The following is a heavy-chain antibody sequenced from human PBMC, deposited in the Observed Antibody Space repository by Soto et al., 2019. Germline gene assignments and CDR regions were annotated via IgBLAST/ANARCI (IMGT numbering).Heavy chain of an antibody. J-gene: IGHJ6*02. CDR2: ISYTGSNK. CDR3: ARDLCSTTSCYTPPTYYYYGLDV. Sequence: QVQLVESGGGVVQPGRSLRLSCAASGFTFSNYAMHWVRQAPGKGLEWVALISYTGSNKYYADSVKGRFTISRDDSKNTLYLQMTILRAEDTAVYYCARDLCSTTSCYTPPTYYYYGLDVWGQGTTVTVSS. V-gene: IGHV3-30-3*01. CDR1: GFTFSNYA. D-gene: IGHD2-2*02.